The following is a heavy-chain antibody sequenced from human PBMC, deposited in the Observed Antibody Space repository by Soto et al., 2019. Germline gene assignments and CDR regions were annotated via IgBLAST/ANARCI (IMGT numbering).Heavy chain of an antibody. V-gene: IGHV4-34*01. Sequence: SETLSLTCAVYGGSFSGYYWSWIRQPPGKGLEWIGEINHSGSTNYNPSLKSRVTISVDTSKNQFSLKLSSVTAADTAVYYCARVGVKADIVVVPAAAQSDYCGQRTLVTVSS. CDR3: ARVGVKADIVVVPAAAQSDY. D-gene: IGHD2-2*01. J-gene: IGHJ4*02. CDR2: INHSGST. CDR1: GGSFSGYY.